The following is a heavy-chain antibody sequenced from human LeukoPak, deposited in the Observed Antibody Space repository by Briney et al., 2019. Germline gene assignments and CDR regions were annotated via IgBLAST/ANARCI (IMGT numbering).Heavy chain of an antibody. CDR2: IIPIFTTA. V-gene: IGHV1-69*06. D-gene: IGHD2/OR15-2a*01. CDR1: GGTFTDYG. CDR3: ASDGGFEYYFDY. J-gene: IGHJ4*02. Sequence: SVKVSCKSSGGTFTDYGISWVRHAPGQGPEWMGRIIPIFTTANYAQKFQGRVTITADTSTNTAYMELTSLRSEDTAVYYCASDGGFEYYFDYWGQGTLLTVSS.